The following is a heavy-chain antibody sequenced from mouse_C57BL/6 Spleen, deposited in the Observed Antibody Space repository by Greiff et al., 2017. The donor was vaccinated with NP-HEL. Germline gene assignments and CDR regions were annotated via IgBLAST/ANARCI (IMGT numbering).Heavy chain of an antibody. CDR1: GYSFTGYY. CDR2: INPSTGGT. J-gene: IGHJ2*01. D-gene: IGHD2-2*01. Sequence: EVQLQQSGPELVKPGASVKISCKASGYSFTGYYMNWVKQSPEKSLEWIGEINPSTGGTTSNQKFKAKATLTVDKSSSTAYMQLKSLTSEDSAVYYCARGGLRRDYYFDYWGQGTTLTVSS. CDR3: ARGGLRRDYYFDY. V-gene: IGHV1-42*01.